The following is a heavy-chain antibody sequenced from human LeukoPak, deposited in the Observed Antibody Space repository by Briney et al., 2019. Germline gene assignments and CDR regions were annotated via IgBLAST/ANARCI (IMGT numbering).Heavy chain of an antibody. D-gene: IGHD1/OR15-1a*01. CDR1: GGPINNYY. J-gene: IGHJ5*02. V-gene: IGHV4-59*01. Sequence: SETLSLTCTVSGGPINNYYWSWIRQSPGKGLEWIGYIYVSGSTNYNPSLKSRVTISVDTSKKQFYLKLSSVTAADTAAYHCVRSSTSRFDPWGQGILVTVSS. CDR2: IYVSGST. CDR3: VRSSTSRFDP.